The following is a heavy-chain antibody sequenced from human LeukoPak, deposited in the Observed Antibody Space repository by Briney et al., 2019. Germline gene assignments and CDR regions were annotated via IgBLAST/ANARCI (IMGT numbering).Heavy chain of an antibody. Sequence: SGGSLRLSCAASGFTFSSYWMNWASQAPGKGLEWVASINHNGNVNYYVDSVKGRFTISRDNAKNSLYLPMSNLRAEDTAVYFCARGGGLDVWGQGATVTVSS. J-gene: IGHJ6*02. D-gene: IGHD3-16*01. V-gene: IGHV3-7*03. CDR3: ARGGGLDV. CDR2: INHNGNVN. CDR1: GFTFSSYW.